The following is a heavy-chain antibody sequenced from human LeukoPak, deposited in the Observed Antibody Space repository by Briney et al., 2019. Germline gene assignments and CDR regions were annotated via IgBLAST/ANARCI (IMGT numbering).Heavy chain of an antibody. J-gene: IGHJ4*02. V-gene: IGHV3-7*01. CDR1: GFTFSNYW. D-gene: IGHD1-14*01. Sequence: GGSLRLSCAASGFTFSNYWMSWIRQAPGKGLEWVANIKYYGGEKYYADSVRGRFTISRDNAKSSLYLQMNSLRAEDTAVYYCASALPADHFDFWGQGTLVTVSS. CDR2: IKYYGGEK. CDR3: ASALPADHFDF.